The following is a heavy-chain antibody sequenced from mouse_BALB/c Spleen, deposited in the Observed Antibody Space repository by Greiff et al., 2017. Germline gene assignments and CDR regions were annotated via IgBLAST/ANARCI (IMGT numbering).Heavy chain of an antibody. CDR1: GYTFTSYW. CDR3: TRRVRREGYFDY. V-gene: IGHV1-69*02. J-gene: IGHJ2*01. Sequence: VQLQQPGAELVRPGASVKLSCKASGYTFTSYWINWVKQRPGQGLEWIGNIYPSDSYTNYNQKFKDKATLTVDKSSSTAYMQLSSPTSEDSAVYYCTRRVRREGYFDYWGQGTTLTVSS. CDR2: IYPSDSYT. D-gene: IGHD2-14*01.